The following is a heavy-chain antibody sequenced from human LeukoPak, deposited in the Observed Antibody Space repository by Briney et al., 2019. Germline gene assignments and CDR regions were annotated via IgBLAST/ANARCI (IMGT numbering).Heavy chain of an antibody. D-gene: IGHD5-24*01. Sequence: GASVKVSCKASGYTFTGYYIHWVRQAPGQGLAWMGSISSYNGNADYAQKLRGRGTMTTDTSTTTGYMELRSLRSDDTAIYYCARGWLQPYWYFDLWGRGTLVTVSS. J-gene: IGHJ2*01. CDR1: GYTFTGYY. CDR3: ARGWLQPYWYFDL. V-gene: IGHV1-18*04. CDR2: ISSYNGNA.